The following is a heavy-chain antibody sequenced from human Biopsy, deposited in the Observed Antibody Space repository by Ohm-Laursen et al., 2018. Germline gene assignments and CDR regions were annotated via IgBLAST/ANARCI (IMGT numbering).Heavy chain of an antibody. D-gene: IGHD1-7*01. V-gene: IGHV4-4*07. CDR1: GGLNSNYY. CDR3: ATGPKRLTGTSYFES. Sequence: SETLSLTCSVSGGLNSNYYWSWVRQSAGKGLEWIGRLYISGDTNYNPSLKSRVSVSEDTSRRQFSLRLTSVTAADTAVYYCATGPKRLTGTSYFESWGRGILVTVSS. J-gene: IGHJ4*02. CDR2: LYISGDT.